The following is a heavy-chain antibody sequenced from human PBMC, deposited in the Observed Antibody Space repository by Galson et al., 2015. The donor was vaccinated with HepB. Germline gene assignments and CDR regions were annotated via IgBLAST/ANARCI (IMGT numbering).Heavy chain of an antibody. CDR1: GFNFSSYA. CDR3: AKRGSPSRWNPSPYYFDY. CDR2: ISGSGGST. V-gene: IGHV3-23*01. Sequence: SLRLSCAASGFNFSSYAMSWVRQAPGKGLEWVSAISGSGGSTYYADSVKGRFTISRDNSKNTLYLQMNSQRAEDTAVYYCAKRGSPSRWNPSPYYFDYWGQGTLVTVSA. J-gene: IGHJ4*02. D-gene: IGHD1-1*01.